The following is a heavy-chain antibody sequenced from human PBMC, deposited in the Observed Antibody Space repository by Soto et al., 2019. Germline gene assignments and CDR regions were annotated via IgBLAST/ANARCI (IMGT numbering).Heavy chain of an antibody. J-gene: IGHJ5*02. D-gene: IGHD5-18*01. CDR3: ARVPADTAMVVIPP. CDR2: IYYSGST. V-gene: IGHV4-31*01. CDR1: GGSISSGGYY. Sequence: QVQLQESGPGLVKPSQTLSLTCTVSGGSISSGGYYWSWIRQHPGKGLEWIGYIYYSGSTYYNPSLKSQVTISVDTPKNQFSLKLSSVTAADTAVYYCARVPADTAMVVIPPWGQGTLVTVSS.